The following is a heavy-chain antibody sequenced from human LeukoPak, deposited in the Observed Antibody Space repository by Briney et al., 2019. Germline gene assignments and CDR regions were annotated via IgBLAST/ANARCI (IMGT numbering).Heavy chain of an antibody. CDR1: GFTFSDYY. D-gene: IGHD6-13*01. CDR2: ISSSGSTI. Sequence: GGSLRLSCAASGFTFSDYYMSWIRQAPGKGLEWVSYISSSGSTIYYADSVKGRFTISRDNAKNSLYLQVNSLRAEDTAVYYCASAAWIAAAGTFDYWGQGTLVTVSS. CDR3: ASAAWIAAAGTFDY. V-gene: IGHV3-11*01. J-gene: IGHJ4*02.